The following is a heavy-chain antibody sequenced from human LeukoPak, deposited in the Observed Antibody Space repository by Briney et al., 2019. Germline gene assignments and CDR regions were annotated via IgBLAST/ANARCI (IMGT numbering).Heavy chain of an antibody. J-gene: IGHJ4*02. CDR2: ISGSGGST. D-gene: IGHD6-13*01. Sequence: AGGSLRLSCAASGFTFSSYAMSWVRQAPGKGLEWVSAISGSGGSTYYADSVKGRFTISRDNSKNTLYLQMNSLRAEDTAVYYCAKETMYSSSWYVGYWGQGTLVTVSS. V-gene: IGHV3-23*01. CDR3: AKETMYSSSWYVGY. CDR1: GFTFSSYA.